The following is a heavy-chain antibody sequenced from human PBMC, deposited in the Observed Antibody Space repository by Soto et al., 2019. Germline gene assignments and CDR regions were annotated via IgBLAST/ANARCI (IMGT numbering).Heavy chain of an antibody. CDR1: GFTFTSYA. J-gene: IGHJ4*02. CDR2: ISSNGGST. Sequence: EVQLVESGGGLVQPGGSLRLSCAASGFTFTSYAMHWVRQAPGKGLEYVSAISSNGGSTYYANSVKGRFTISRDNSKITLYLQMGSLRAEDMAVYYWARQWLDSYYFDYWGQGTLVTVSS. V-gene: IGHV3-64*01. D-gene: IGHD6-19*01. CDR3: ARQWLDSYYFDY.